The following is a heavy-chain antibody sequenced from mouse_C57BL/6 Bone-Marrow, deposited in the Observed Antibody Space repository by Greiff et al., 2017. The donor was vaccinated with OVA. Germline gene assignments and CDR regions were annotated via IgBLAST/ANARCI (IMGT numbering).Heavy chain of an antibody. CDR2: IHPNSGST. D-gene: IGHD1-1*01. CDR3: ARSPNYYGSSSDAMDY. Sequence: LQPGAELVKPGASVKLSCKASGYTFTSYWMHCVKQRPGQGLEWIGMIHPNSGSTNYNEKYKSKATLTVDKSSSTAYMQLSSLTSEDSAVYYCARSPNYYGSSSDAMDYWGQGTSVTVSS. CDR1: GYTFTSYW. J-gene: IGHJ4*01. V-gene: IGHV1-64*01.